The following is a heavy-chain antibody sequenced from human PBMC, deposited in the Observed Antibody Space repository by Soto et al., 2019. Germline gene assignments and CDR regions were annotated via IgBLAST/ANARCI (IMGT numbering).Heavy chain of an antibody. Sequence: SETLSLTCTVSGGSISSGNYYWSWIRQPPGKGLEWIGYIFHTGSTYFNPSLRSRVSISIDTSKSHFSLKLTSVTAADTAMFYCARVSIAADGPFIDHWGQGALVTVSS. D-gene: IGHD6-25*01. CDR3: ARVSIAADGPFIDH. CDR1: GGSISSGNYY. CDR2: IFHTGST. J-gene: IGHJ4*02. V-gene: IGHV4-30-4*01.